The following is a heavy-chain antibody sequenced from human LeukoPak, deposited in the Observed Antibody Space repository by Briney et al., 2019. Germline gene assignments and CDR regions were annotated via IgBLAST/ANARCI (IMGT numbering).Heavy chain of an antibody. V-gene: IGHV4-59*06. Sequence: PSETLSLTCTVSGGSISSYYWSWIRQHPGKGLEWIGYIHYSGSTYYNSSLNSRVTISVDTSKNQFSLKLRSVTAADTAVYYCARTNHDVFDIWGQGTMVTVSS. CDR2: IHYSGST. CDR1: GGSISSYY. CDR3: ARTNHDVFDI. D-gene: IGHD1-1*01. J-gene: IGHJ3*02.